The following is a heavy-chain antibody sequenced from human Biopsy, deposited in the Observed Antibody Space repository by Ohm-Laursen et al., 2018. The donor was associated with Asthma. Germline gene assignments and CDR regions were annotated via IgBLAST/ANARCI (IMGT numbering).Heavy chain of an antibody. CDR2: ITDTSRYI. CDR3: ARTFHFWSPYHAEHYQL. J-gene: IGHJ1*01. Sequence: SLRLSCAASGFTFSHYNMNWVRQAPGKGLEWVSSITDTSRYIKYADSVKGRFTISRDNAKNSLYLQTNSLRAEDTAVYYCARTFHFWSPYHAEHYQLWGRGTLVTVPS. D-gene: IGHD3-3*02. CDR1: GFTFSHYN. V-gene: IGHV3-21*01.